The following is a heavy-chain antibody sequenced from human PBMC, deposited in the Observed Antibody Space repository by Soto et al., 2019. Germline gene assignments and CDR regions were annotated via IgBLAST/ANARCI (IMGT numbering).Heavy chain of an antibody. CDR2: ISAYNGNT. CDR3: ARVVQVIAAAGTIYYYGMDV. V-gene: IGHV1-18*04. CDR1: GYTFTSYG. J-gene: IGHJ6*02. Sequence: QVQLVQSGAEVKKPESSVKVSCKASGYTFTSYGISWVRQAPGQGLEWLGWISAYNGNTNYAQKLQGRVTMTTDTATSTADMELRSLRADDTAVYYCARVVQVIAAAGTIYYYGMDVWGQGTTVTV. D-gene: IGHD6-13*01.